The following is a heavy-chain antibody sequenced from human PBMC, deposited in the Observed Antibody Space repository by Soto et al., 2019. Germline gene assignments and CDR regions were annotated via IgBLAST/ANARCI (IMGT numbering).Heavy chain of an antibody. CDR3: ARDRARITMVRGVIGDY. CDR1: GYTFTSYG. Sequence: QVQLVQSGAEVKKPGASVKVSCKASGYTFTSYGISWVRQAPGQGLEWMGWISAYNGNTNYAQKLQGRVTMTTDRATSTAYMERRSLRSDVTAVYYCARDRARITMVRGVIGDYWGQGTLVTVSS. J-gene: IGHJ4*02. CDR2: ISAYNGNT. V-gene: IGHV1-18*01. D-gene: IGHD3-10*01.